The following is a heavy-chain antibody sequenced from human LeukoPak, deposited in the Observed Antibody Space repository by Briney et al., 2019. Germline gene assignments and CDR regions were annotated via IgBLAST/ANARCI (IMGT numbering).Heavy chain of an antibody. J-gene: IGHJ6*02. D-gene: IGHD6-13*01. CDR2: IYYSGST. Sequence: SQTLSLTCTVSGGSISSGGSYWSWIRQHPGKGLEWIGYIYYSGSTYYNPSLKSRVTISVDTSKNQFSLKLSSVTAADTAVYYCARDAQQLPPAPYYYYGMDVWGQGTTVTVSS. CDR3: ARDAQQLPPAPYYYYGMDV. V-gene: IGHV4-31*03. CDR1: GGSISSGGSY.